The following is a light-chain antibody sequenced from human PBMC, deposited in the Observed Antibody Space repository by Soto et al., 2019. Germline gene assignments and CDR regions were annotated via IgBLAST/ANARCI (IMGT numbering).Light chain of an antibody. CDR1: QGISNS. J-gene: IGKJ1*01. CDR2: AAS. V-gene: IGKV1-27*01. Sequence: DVKMTQSPSSLSASVGDRVTITCRANQGISNSLAWYQQKPGKVTKLLIYAASSLQSGVPSRFSGSGSGTEFTLAISSLQPDDFATYYCQQYDNYRAFGQGTKVDIK. CDR3: QQYDNYRA.